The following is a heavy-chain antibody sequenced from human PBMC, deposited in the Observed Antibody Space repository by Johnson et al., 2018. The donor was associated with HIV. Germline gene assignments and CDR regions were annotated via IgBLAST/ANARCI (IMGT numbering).Heavy chain of an antibody. CDR3: VRGLDI. V-gene: IGHV3-30*03. CDR1: GFTFSDYY. CDR2: ISHDGSHK. J-gene: IGHJ3*02. Sequence: QVQLVESGGGVVQPGRSLRLSCAASGFTFSDYYMTWIRQAPGKGLEWVAVISHDGSHKYYADSVKGRFSLSRDNSKNTLYLQMNSLRAEDTAVYYCVRGLDIWGQGTEVTVSS.